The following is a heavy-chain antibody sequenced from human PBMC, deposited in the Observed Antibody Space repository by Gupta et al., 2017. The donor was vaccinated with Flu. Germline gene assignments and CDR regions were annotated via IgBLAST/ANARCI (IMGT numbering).Heavy chain of an antibody. J-gene: IGHJ2*01. CDR3: ARDYWPRGSAHWYFDL. CDR1: A. V-gene: IGHV1-69*01. Sequence: AISWVRQAPGQGLEWMGGIIPIFGTANYAQKFQGRVTITADESTSTAYMELSSLRSEDTAVYYCARDYWPRGSAHWYFDLWGRGTLVTVSS. D-gene: IGHD6-19*01. CDR2: IIPIFGTA.